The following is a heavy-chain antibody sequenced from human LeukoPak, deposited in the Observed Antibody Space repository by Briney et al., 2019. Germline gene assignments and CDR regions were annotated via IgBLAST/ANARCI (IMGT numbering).Heavy chain of an antibody. J-gene: IGHJ4*02. Sequence: GGSLRLSCAASGFTFSSYMMTWVRQAPGKGLEWVANIKPDGGEKFYVDSVRGQLTISRDNAKNSLYLQMNSLRAEDTAVYYCASGSLSSGILEYWGQGTLVIVSS. CDR2: IKPDGGEK. CDR3: ASGSLSSGILEY. D-gene: IGHD3-3*01. CDR1: GFTFSSYM. V-gene: IGHV3-7*01.